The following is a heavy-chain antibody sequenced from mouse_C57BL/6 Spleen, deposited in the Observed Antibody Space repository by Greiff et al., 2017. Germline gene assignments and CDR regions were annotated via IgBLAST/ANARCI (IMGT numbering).Heavy chain of an antibody. J-gene: IGHJ3*01. V-gene: IGHV5-17*01. Sequence: EVKLVASGGGLVKPGGSLKLSCAASGFTFSDYGMHWVRQAPEKGLEWVAYISSGSSTIYYADTVKGRFTISRDNAKNTLFLQMTSLRSEDTAMYYCAKYGFAYWGQGTLVTVSA. CDR1: GFTFSDYG. CDR2: ISSGSSTI. CDR3: AKYGFAY. D-gene: IGHD2-14*01.